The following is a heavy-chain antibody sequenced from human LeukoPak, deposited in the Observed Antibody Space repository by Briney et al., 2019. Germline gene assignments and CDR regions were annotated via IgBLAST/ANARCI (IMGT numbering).Heavy chain of an antibody. V-gene: IGHV3-74*01. CDR2: IYNDETSA. CDR3: ARGAPIDY. Sequence: GGSLRLSCAASGFTFSKTWMYWVRQGPGNGLVWVSRIYNDETSATYADSVKGRFTISSDNAKNTLYLQMDSLRVDDTAVYYCARGAPIDYWGQGTLVTVSS. CDR1: GFTFSKTW. J-gene: IGHJ4*02.